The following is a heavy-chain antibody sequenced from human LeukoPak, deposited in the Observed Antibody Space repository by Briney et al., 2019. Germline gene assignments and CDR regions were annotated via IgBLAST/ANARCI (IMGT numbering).Heavy chain of an antibody. CDR2: ISGDGGRT. V-gene: IGHV3-43*02. D-gene: IGHD1-26*01. J-gene: IGHJ4*02. CDR3: AKGTSGNYYSSLDY. CDR1: GFTFDDYA. Sequence: LPGGSLRLSCAGPGFTFDDYAMHWVRQAPGKGLEWVSLISGDGGRTDYADSVKGRFTISRDNSKNSLYLQMNSLRSEGTALYYCAKGTSGNYYSSLDYWGQGTLVTVSS.